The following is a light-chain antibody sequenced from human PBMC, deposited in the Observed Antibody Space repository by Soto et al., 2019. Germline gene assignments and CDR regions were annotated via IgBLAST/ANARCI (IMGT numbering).Light chain of an antibody. V-gene: IGLV2-14*01. CDR2: EVN. Sequence: QSVRTQPASVSGSPGQSITISCTGTSSDVVGYNYVSWYQQHPGKAPKLMIYEVNNRPSGVSNRFSGSKSGNTASLAISGLQAEDEADYYCTSYTDSRTYVFGSGTKVTVL. CDR3: TSYTDSRTYV. J-gene: IGLJ1*01. CDR1: SSDVVGYNY.